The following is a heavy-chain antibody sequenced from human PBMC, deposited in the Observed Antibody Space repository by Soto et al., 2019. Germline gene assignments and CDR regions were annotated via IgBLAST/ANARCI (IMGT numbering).Heavy chain of an antibody. Sequence: SETLSLTCAVYGGSFSGYYWSWIRQPPGKGLEWIGEINHSGSTNYNPSLKSRVNISVDTSKNQFSMKLSSVTAADTAVYYFARKRYYYGSGSYYGYNWFDPWGQGTLVTVSS. CDR2: INHSGST. CDR1: GGSFSGYY. J-gene: IGHJ5*02. V-gene: IGHV4-34*01. D-gene: IGHD3-10*01. CDR3: ARKRYYYGSGSYYGYNWFDP.